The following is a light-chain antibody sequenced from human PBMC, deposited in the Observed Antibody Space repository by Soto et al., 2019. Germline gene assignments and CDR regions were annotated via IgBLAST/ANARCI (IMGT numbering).Light chain of an antibody. CDR3: QQYGGSPRT. V-gene: IGKV3-20*01. Sequence: DIVLTQSPATLSLSPGEGATLSCRASQSINSFLAWYQQRRGQAPRLLIHGASNRATGIPDRFSGSGSGPDFTLTISRLEPEDFEVYYCQQYGGSPRTLGQGTKVDIK. CDR1: QSINSF. J-gene: IGKJ1*01. CDR2: GAS.